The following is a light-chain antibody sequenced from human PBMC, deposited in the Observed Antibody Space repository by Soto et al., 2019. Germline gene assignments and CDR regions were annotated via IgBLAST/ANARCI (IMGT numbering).Light chain of an antibody. J-gene: IGKJ1*01. V-gene: IGKV1-5*01. Sequence: DIRMTQSPSTLSASVGDRVPITCRASQNINNWIAWYQQTPGKAPKFLIYDASTLESGVPSRFSGSGFGTESSLTISSLQPDDVGSYYCQHMRTFGQGTKVEIK. CDR3: QHMRT. CDR1: QNINNW. CDR2: DAS.